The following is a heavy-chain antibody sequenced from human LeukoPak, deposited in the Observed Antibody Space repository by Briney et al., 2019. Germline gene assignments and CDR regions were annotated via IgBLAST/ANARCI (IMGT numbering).Heavy chain of an antibody. Sequence: SETLSLTRSVSGESIKSTSNYWAWVRPPPGKGLEWVGHIYYSTNTYYNSSLKSRVTISDDTSKNHVSLSLTSMTPADTALYFCVRRVAGTFYFDKWGEGYLVSASS. CDR1: GESIKSTSNY. CDR3: VRRVAGTFYFDK. J-gene: IGHJ4*02. D-gene: IGHD6-19*01. CDR2: IYYSTNT. V-gene: IGHV4-39*02.